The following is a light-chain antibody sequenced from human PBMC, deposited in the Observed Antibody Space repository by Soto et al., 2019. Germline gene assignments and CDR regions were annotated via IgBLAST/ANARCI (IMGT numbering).Light chain of an antibody. CDR1: QSVGSS. V-gene: IGKV3-11*01. CDR2: AAS. Sequence: EIVLTQSPATLSLSPGERATLSCRASQSVGSSLAWYQQKLGQAPRLLIYAASDRATGIPGRFSGSGSGTDFTLIISSLEPEDFAFYYCQQGNNWPWTVGQGTKVDIK. J-gene: IGKJ1*01. CDR3: QQGNNWPWT.